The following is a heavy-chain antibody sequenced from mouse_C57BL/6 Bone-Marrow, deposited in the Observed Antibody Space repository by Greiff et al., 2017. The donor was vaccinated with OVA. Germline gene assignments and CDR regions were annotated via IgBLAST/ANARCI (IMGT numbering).Heavy chain of an antibody. D-gene: IGHD3-1*01. V-gene: IGHV1-59*01. Sequence: QVQLQQSGAELVRPGTSVKLSCKASGYTFTSYWMHWVKQRPGQGLEWIGVIDPSDSYTNYNQKFKGKATLTVDTSSSTAYMQLSSLTSEDSAVYYCARLGFSFAYWGQGTLVTVSA. CDR3: ARLGFSFAY. CDR1: GYTFTSYW. CDR2: IDPSDSYT. J-gene: IGHJ3*01.